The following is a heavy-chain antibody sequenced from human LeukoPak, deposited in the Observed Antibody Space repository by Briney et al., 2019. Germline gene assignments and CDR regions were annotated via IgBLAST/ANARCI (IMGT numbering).Heavy chain of an antibody. V-gene: IGHV3-11*01. D-gene: IGHD6-13*01. J-gene: IGHJ4*02. Sequence: PGGSLRLSCAASGFTFSDYYMSWIRQAPGKGLEWVSYISSSGSTIYYADSVKGRFTISRDNSKNTLSLQMNSLRAEDTAVYYCARLLRVGTAAGFDYWGQGTLVTVSS. CDR3: ARLLRVGTAAGFDY. CDR2: ISSSGSTI. CDR1: GFTFSDYY.